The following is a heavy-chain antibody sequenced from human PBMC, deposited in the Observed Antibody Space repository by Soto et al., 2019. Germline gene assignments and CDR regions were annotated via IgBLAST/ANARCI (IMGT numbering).Heavy chain of an antibody. CDR3: ARQRRRWIQLFPLNDAYYFDY. CDR1: GGSISSSSYY. CDR2: IYYSGST. D-gene: IGHD5-18*01. Sequence: SETLSLTCTVSGGSISSSSYYWGWIRHPPGKGLEWIGSIYYSGSTYYNPSLKSRVTISVDTSKNQFSLKLSSVTAADTAVYYCARQRRRWIQLFPLNDAYYFDYWGQGTLVTVYS. V-gene: IGHV4-39*01. J-gene: IGHJ4*02.